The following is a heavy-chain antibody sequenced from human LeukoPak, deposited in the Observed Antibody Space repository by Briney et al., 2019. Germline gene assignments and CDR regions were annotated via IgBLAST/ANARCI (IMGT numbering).Heavy chain of an antibody. CDR1: GGAISSYY. D-gene: IGHD1-26*01. J-gene: IGHJ5*02. CDR3: ARDAFVFEWEQPLAFDP. V-gene: IGHV4-4*07. Sequence: ASETLSLTCTVSGGAISSYYWSWIRQPAGKGLEWIGRIYTSGSTNYNPSLKSRVTMSVDTSKNQFSLKLSSVTAADTAVYYCARDAFVFEWEQPLAFDPWGQGTLVTVSS. CDR2: IYTSGST.